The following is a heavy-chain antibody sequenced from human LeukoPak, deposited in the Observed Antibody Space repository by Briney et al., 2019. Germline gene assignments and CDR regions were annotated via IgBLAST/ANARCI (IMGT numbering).Heavy chain of an antibody. V-gene: IGHV5-51*01. CDR2: ISPTDSDT. CDR3: ARQGYSYYVMDV. J-gene: IGHJ6*02. Sequence: GESLKISCKGSGYSFSNYWIAWVRQMPGKGLEWMGIISPTDSDTRYSPSFQGQVTISADTPFSTAYLQWSSLQASDTAIYYCARQGYSYYVMDVWGQGTTVTVSS. CDR1: GYSFSNYW.